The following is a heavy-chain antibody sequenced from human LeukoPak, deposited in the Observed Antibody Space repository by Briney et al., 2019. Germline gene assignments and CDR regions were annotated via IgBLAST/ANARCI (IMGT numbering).Heavy chain of an antibody. Sequence: PGGSLRLSCAASGFTFSSYAMSWVRQAPGKGLEWVSAISGSGGSTYYADSVKGRFTISRDNSKNTLYLQMNSLKAEDTAVYYCARVLRWSIVGEWERDYWGQGTLVTVSS. V-gene: IGHV3-23*01. CDR3: ARVLRWSIVGEWERDY. D-gene: IGHD1-26*01. CDR1: GFTFSSYA. CDR2: ISGSGGST. J-gene: IGHJ4*02.